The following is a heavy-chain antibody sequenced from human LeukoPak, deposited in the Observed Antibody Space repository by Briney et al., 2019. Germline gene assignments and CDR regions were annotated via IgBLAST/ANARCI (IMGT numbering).Heavy chain of an antibody. CDR2: IIPILGIA. J-gene: IGHJ4*02. CDR3: PRDGYSNHFDY. Sequence: PAASVKVSCKASGGTFSSYTISWFRQPPGQGLEWMGRIIPILGIANYAQKFQGRVTITADKSTSTGYMELSSLRSEDTAVYYCPRDGYSNHFDYWGQGTLVTVSS. CDR1: GGTFSSYT. D-gene: IGHD4-11*01. V-gene: IGHV1-69*04.